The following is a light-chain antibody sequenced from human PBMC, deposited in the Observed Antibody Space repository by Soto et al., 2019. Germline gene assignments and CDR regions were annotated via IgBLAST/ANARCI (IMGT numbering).Light chain of an antibody. J-gene: IGKJ5*01. CDR3: QQYNNWPIT. V-gene: IGKV1-39*01. CDR1: QSISNY. Sequence: IQMTQSPSSLSASLGDIFTIACLASQSISNYLNWYQQKPGKAPNLLIHAASSLQSGVPPRFSGSGSGTDFTLTISSLQSEDFAVYYCQQYNNWPITFGQGTLLE. CDR2: AAS.